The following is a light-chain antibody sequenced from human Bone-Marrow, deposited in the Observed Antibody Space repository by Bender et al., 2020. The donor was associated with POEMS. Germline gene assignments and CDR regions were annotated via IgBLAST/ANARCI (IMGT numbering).Light chain of an antibody. Sequence: QSALTQPASVSGSPGQSITISCTGTSSDVGGYNYVSWYQQHPGKAPKFMIYGVSNRPSGVPDRFSGSKSGTSASLAITGLQAEDEGDYYCQSYDNSLGGWVFGGGTKLTVL. J-gene: IGLJ3*02. CDR2: GVS. CDR3: QSYDNSLGGWV. CDR1: SSDVGGYNY. V-gene: IGLV2-14*03.